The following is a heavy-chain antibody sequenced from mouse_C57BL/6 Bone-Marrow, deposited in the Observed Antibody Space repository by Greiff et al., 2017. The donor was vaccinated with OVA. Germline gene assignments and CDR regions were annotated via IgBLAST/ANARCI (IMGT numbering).Heavy chain of an antibody. CDR2: IYPGNSDT. CDR3: TRDHYYYGSSYAMDY. Sequence: EVQLQQSGTVLARPGASVKMSCKTSGYTFTSYWMHWVKQRPGQGLEWIGAIYPGNSDTSYNQKFKGKAKLTAVTSASTAYMELSSLTNEDSAVYYCTRDHYYYGSSYAMDYWGQGTSVTVSS. J-gene: IGHJ4*01. V-gene: IGHV1-5*01. CDR1: GYTFTSYW. D-gene: IGHD1-1*01.